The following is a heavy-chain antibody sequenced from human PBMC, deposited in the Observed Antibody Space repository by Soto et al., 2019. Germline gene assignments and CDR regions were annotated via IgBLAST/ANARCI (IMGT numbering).Heavy chain of an antibody. J-gene: IGHJ3*02. D-gene: IGHD6-6*01. V-gene: IGHV3-9*01. CDR1: GFTFDDYA. CDR2: ISWNSGSI. CDR3: AKDIKQLGPDSLPDAFDI. Sequence: GGSLRLSCAASGFTFDDYAMHWVRQAPGKGLEWVSGISWNSGSIGYADSVKGRFTISRDNAKNSLYLQMNSLRAEDTALYYCAKDIKQLGPDSLPDAFDIWGQGTMVTVSS.